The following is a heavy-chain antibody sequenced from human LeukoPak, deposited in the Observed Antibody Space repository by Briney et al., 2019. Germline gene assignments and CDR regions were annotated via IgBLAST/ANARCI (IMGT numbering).Heavy chain of an antibody. CDR2: INPDSGGT. V-gene: IGHV1-2*02. Sequence: ASVKVSCKASGYTFTGYCMYWVRQAPGQGLEWMGWINPDSGGTNYAPKFRGRVTMTRDTSINTAYMELSRLRSDDTAVYYCGCTTVPGHGYLEFWGQGSLVTVSS. D-gene: IGHD2-2*01. CDR3: GCTTVPGHGYLEF. J-gene: IGHJ4*02. CDR1: GYTFTGYC.